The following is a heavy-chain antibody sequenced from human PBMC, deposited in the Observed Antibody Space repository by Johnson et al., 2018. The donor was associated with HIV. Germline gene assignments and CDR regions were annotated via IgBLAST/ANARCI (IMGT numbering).Heavy chain of an antibody. V-gene: IGHV3-74*02. Sequence: EVPLVESGGGLVQPGGSLRLSCSSSGFTFSSYWMHWVRQGPGKGLVWVSRINGDGSGITYADSVKGRFTISRDDSKNTLYLQMNSLKTEDTAVYYCQNGGAYSYGWGDDAFDIWGQGTMVTVSS. J-gene: IGHJ3*02. D-gene: IGHD5-18*01. CDR2: INGDGSGI. CDR3: QNGGAYSYGWGDDAFDI. CDR1: GFTFSSYW.